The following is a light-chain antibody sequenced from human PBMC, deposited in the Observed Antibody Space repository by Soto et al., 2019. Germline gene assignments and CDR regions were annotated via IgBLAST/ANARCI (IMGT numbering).Light chain of an antibody. Sequence: QSVLTQPPSASGSPGQSVTISCTVTTSDVGGYNYVSWYQQRPGTVSKLMIYEVTKRPSGVPDRFSGSKSGNTASLTVSGLQPEDEADYYCSSYAGNTRYVFGTGTKVTVL. V-gene: IGLV2-8*01. CDR1: TSDVGGYNY. CDR3: SSYAGNTRYV. CDR2: EVT. J-gene: IGLJ1*01.